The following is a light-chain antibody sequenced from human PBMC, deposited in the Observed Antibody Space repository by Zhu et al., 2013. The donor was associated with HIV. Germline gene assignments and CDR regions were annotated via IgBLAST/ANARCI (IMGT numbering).Light chain of an antibody. CDR2: EAS. Sequence: DIVMTQTPLSLSVTPGQPASISCKSSQSLLHSDGRTYVYWYRQRPGQSPQLLISEASSRFSGVPDRFRGSGSGTDFTLKISRVEAEDVGVYYCIQGIHLPITFGPGTKLDIK. CDR1: QSLLHSDGRTY. V-gene: IGKV2-29*03. CDR3: IQGIHLPIT. J-gene: IGKJ3*01.